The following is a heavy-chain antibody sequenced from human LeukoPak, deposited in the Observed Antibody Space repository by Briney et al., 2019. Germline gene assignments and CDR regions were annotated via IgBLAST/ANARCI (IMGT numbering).Heavy chain of an antibody. CDR1: GGSFSGYY. V-gene: IGHV4-34*12. J-gene: IGHJ6*03. CDR3: AGLRFLEWTYYYYMDV. D-gene: IGHD3-3*01. Sequence: SETLSLTCAVYGGSFSGYYWSWIRQPPGKGLEWIGEIIHSGSTNYNPSLKSRVTISVDTSKNQFSLKLSSVTAADTAVYYCAGLRFLEWTYYYYMDVWGKGTTVTVSS. CDR2: IIHSGST.